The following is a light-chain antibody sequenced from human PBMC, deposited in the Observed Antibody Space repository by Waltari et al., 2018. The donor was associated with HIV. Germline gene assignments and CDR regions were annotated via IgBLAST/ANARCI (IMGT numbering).Light chain of an antibody. V-gene: IGKV4-1*01. CDR2: WAS. Sequence: VLTHSPDSMAVSRGARATINCKSSQGVLHNSDNKNYLAWYQQKPGQPPNPLIPWASTRESGVPDRFSGSGSGTDFTLTISSLQAEDVAIYYCQQYHTSWTFGQGTKVEIK. J-gene: IGKJ1*01. CDR1: QGVLHNSDNKNY. CDR3: QQYHTSWT.